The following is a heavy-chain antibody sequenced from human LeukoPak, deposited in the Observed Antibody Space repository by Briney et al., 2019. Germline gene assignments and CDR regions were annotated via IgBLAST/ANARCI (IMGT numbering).Heavy chain of an antibody. CDR2: ISGSGGST. J-gene: IGHJ4*02. V-gene: IGHV3-23*01. CDR3: ARTYSSGWYPQIYFDY. D-gene: IGHD6-19*01. CDR1: GFTFITYA. Sequence: PGRSLRLSCAASGFTFITYAMSWVRQAPGKGLEWVSAISGSGGSTYYADSVKGRFTISRDNSKNTLYLQMNSLRAEDTAVYYCARTYSSGWYPQIYFDYWGQGTLVTVSS.